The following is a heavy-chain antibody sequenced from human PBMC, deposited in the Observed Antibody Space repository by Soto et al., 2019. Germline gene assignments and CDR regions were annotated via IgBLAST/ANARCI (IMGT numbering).Heavy chain of an antibody. D-gene: IGHD4-17*01. Sequence: SGPTLVNPTQTLTLTCTFSGFSLSTSGVGVGWIRQPPGKALEWLALIYWNDDTRYSPSLKSRLTITKDTSKNQVVLTMTNMAPVDTATYYCAHSYGDELYYYYGMDVWGQGTTVTVSS. CDR1: GFSLSTSGVG. CDR3: AHSYGDELYYYYGMDV. J-gene: IGHJ6*02. V-gene: IGHV2-5*01. CDR2: IYWNDDT.